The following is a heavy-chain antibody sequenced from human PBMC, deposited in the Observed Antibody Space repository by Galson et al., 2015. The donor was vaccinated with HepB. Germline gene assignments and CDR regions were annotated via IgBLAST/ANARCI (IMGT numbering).Heavy chain of an antibody. CDR1: GYTFTSYA. D-gene: IGHD6-13*01. CDR3: ASSSSSWEYYFDY. CDR2: INAGNGNT. V-gene: IGHV1-3*01. J-gene: IGHJ4*02. Sequence: SVKVSCKASGYTFTSYAMHWVRQAPGQRLEWMGWINAGNGNTKYSQKFQGRVTITRDTSASTAYMELSSLRSEDTAVYYCASSSSSWEYYFDYWGQGTLVTVSS.